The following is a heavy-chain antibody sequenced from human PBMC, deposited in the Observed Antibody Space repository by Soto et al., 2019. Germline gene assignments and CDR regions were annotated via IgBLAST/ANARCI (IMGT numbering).Heavy chain of an antibody. CDR3: ARSLPWYSTSGHWFDP. Sequence: SETLSLTCAVYGGSFSGYYWSWIRQPPGKGLEWIGEINHSGSTNYNPSLKSRVTISVDTSKNQFSLKLSSVTAADTAVYYCARSLPWYSTSGHWFDPWGQGTLVTVSS. D-gene: IGHD6-6*01. CDR2: INHSGST. CDR1: GGSFSGYY. V-gene: IGHV4-34*01. J-gene: IGHJ5*02.